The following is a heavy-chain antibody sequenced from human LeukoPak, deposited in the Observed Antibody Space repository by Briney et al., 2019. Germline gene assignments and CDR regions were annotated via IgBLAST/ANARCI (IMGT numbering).Heavy chain of an antibody. CDR3: ARGHRRCSSTRCSAWVADY. CDR2: INHSGST. CDR1: GGSFSGYY. J-gene: IGHJ4*02. Sequence: SETLSLTCAVYGGSFSGYYWSWIRQPPGNGLEWIGEINHSGSTNYNPSLKSRVTISVDTSKNQFSLKLSSVTAADTAVYYCARGHRRCSSTRCSAWVADYWGQGTLVTVSS. D-gene: IGHD2-2*01. V-gene: IGHV4-34*01.